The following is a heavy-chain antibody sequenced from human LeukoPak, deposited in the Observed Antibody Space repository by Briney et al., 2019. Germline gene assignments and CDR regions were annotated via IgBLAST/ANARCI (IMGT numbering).Heavy chain of an antibody. Sequence: PGGSLRLSCAASGFTFNTYAMHWVRQAPGKGLEWVAVVSYDGSNEYYADSVQGRFTVSRDNSKNTLFLHMNTLKADDTAVYYCARDNNWGSTHYWGQGTLVTVSS. CDR2: VSYDGSNE. CDR3: ARDNNWGSTHY. CDR1: GFTFNTYA. D-gene: IGHD7-27*01. V-gene: IGHV3-30-3*01. J-gene: IGHJ4*02.